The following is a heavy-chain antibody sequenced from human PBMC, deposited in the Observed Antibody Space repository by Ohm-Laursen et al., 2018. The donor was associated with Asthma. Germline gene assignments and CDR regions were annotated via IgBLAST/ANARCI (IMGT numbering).Heavy chain of an antibody. Sequence: GASVKVSCNASGYTFTSYGISWVRQAPGQGLEWMGWISAYNGNTNYAQKLQGRVTMTTDTSTSTAYMELRSLRSDDTAVYYCARERGITIFGVVSNYFDYWGQGTLVTVSS. V-gene: IGHV1-18*01. CDR3: ARERGITIFGVVSNYFDY. J-gene: IGHJ4*02. CDR2: ISAYNGNT. CDR1: GYTFTSYG. D-gene: IGHD3-3*01.